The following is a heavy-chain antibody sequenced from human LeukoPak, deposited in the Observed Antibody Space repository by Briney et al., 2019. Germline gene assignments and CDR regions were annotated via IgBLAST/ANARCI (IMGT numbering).Heavy chain of an antibody. V-gene: IGHV3-66*01. CDR3: ARDHSSGWRFDY. Sequence: GGSLRLSCAASGFTVSSNYMSWVRQAPGKGLEWVSVIYSGGSTYYADSVKGRFTISRDNSKNTLYLQMNSLRAEDTAVYYCARDHSSGWRFDYWGQGTPVTVSS. CDR2: IYSGGST. D-gene: IGHD6-19*01. J-gene: IGHJ4*02. CDR1: GFTVSSNY.